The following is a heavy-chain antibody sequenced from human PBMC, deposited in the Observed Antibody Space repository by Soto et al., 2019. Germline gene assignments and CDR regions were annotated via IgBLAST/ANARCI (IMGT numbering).Heavy chain of an antibody. CDR2: IIPISDTT. Sequence: QVQLVQSGAEVKKPGSSVKVSCKASGGTFSSYAISWVRQAPGQGLEWMGGIIPISDTTNYAQKFQGRVTITADESTSTAYMELSRLRSKDTAVYYCAGSQCSSTNLEIYYYLFYGMDVWGQGTTVTVSS. CDR1: GGTFSSYA. V-gene: IGHV1-69*01. CDR3: AGSQCSSTNLEIYYYLFYGMDV. D-gene: IGHD2-2*01. J-gene: IGHJ6*02.